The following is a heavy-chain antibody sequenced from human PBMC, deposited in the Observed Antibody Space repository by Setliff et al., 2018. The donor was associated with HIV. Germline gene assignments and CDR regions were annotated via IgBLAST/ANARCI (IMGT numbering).Heavy chain of an antibody. D-gene: IGHD3-22*01. CDR3: ARDPGGYDSSGFDAFDI. J-gene: IGHJ3*02. CDR1: GGTFSSCA. Sequence: SVKVSCKASGGTFSSCAISWVRQAPGQGLEWMGGIIPIFGTANYAQKFQGRVTITADESTSTAYMELSSLRSEDTAVYYCARDPGGYDSSGFDAFDIWGQGTMVTVSS. CDR2: IIPIFGTA. V-gene: IGHV1-69*13.